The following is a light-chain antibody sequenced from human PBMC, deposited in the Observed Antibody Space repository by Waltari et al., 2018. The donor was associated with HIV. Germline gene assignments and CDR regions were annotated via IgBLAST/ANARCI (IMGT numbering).Light chain of an antibody. CDR2: GAS. CDR3: QHYDSTPQIT. J-gene: IGKJ5*01. Sequence: EIVLTQSPGTLSLSPGERATLSCRASQSVSSSYLAWYQQKPGQAPRLFIYGASSRATGIPDRFSGSGSRTDFTLTISRLEPEDFAVYYCQHYDSTPQITFGQGTRLEIK. V-gene: IGKV3-20*01. CDR1: QSVSSSY.